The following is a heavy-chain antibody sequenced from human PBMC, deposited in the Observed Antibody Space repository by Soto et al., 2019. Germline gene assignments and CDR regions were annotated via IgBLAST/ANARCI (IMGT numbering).Heavy chain of an antibody. J-gene: IGHJ6*02. Sequence: GESLKISCAASGFTFSSYSMNWVRQAPGKGLEWVSYISSSSSTIYYADSVKGRFTISRDNAKNSLYLQMNSLRDEDTAVYYCAREMDSGYDHYYYYGMDVWGQGTTVTVSS. D-gene: IGHD5-12*01. V-gene: IGHV3-48*02. CDR3: AREMDSGYDHYYYYGMDV. CDR1: GFTFSSYS. CDR2: ISSSSSTI.